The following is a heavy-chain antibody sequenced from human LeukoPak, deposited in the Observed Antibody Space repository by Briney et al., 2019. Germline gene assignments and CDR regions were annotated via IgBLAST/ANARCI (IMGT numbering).Heavy chain of an antibody. Sequence: PGGSLRLSCAAYGFTFSSYSMNWVRQAPGKGLEWVSFISTSSSYIYYADSVKGRFTISRDNAKNSLYLQMNSLRAEDTAVYYCARGIAAAVVDPWGQGTLVTVSS. CDR1: GFTFSSYS. CDR3: ARGIAAAVVDP. J-gene: IGHJ5*02. V-gene: IGHV3-21*01. D-gene: IGHD6-13*01. CDR2: ISTSSSYI.